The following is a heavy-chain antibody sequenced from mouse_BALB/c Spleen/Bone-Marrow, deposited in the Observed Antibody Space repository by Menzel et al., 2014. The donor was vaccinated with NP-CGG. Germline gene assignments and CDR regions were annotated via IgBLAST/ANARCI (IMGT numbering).Heavy chain of an antibody. CDR3: ARRYYGSSDAMDY. J-gene: IGHJ4*01. CDR1: GYTFTNYW. Sequence: QVQLQQPGAGLVKPGASVKLSCKTSGYTFTNYWIQWVKRRPGQGLGWIGEIFPGTGTTYYNEKFKGKATLTIDTSSSTAYMQLSSLTSEDSAVYFCARRYYGSSDAMDYWGQGTSVTVSS. V-gene: IGHV1S132*01. CDR2: IFPGTGTT. D-gene: IGHD1-1*01.